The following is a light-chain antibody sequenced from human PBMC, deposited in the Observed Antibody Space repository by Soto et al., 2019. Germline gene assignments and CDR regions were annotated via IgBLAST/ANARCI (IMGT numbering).Light chain of an antibody. CDR3: QQTDTLPRT. V-gene: IGKV1D-12*01. CDR1: QDIGPW. J-gene: IGKJ5*01. CDR2: AAS. Sequence: DIQMTQSPSSLSASVGARVTITCRASQDIGPWVAWYQQKPGKAPKLLIFAASTLQSGVPSRFSGSGSRTDFTLTITSLQPEDIGTYYCQQTDTLPRTFGQGTRLEIK.